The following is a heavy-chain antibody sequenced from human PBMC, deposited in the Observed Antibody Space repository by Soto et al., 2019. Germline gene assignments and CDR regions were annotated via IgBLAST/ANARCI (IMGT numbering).Heavy chain of an antibody. Sequence: ASVKVSCKASGYAFTGYYMHWVRQAPGQGLEWMGWINPNSGGANYAQKFQGWVTMTRDTSISTAYMELSRLRSDDTAVYYCARDCDLGYCSGGSCYRNYYYGMDVWGQGTTVTVSS. J-gene: IGHJ6*02. CDR1: GYAFTGYY. CDR2: INPNSGGA. D-gene: IGHD2-15*01. CDR3: ARDCDLGYCSGGSCYRNYYYGMDV. V-gene: IGHV1-2*04.